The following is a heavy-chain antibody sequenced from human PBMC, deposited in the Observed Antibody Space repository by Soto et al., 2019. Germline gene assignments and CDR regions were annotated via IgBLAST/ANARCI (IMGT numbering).Heavy chain of an antibody. CDR2: IYYSGST. Sequence: SETLSLTCTVSGGSISSYYWSWIRQPPGKGLEWIGYIYYSGSTNYNPSLKSRVTISVDTSKNQFSLKLSSVTAADTAVYYCARYTSHRSPIDAFDIWGQGTMVTVSS. V-gene: IGHV4-59*08. D-gene: IGHD3-16*02. CDR3: ARYTSHRSPIDAFDI. J-gene: IGHJ3*02. CDR1: GGSISSYY.